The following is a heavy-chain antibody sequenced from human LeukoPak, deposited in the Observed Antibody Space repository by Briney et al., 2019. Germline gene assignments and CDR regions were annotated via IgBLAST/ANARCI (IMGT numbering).Heavy chain of an antibody. V-gene: IGHV1-69*13. Sequence: ASVKVSCKASGGTFISYAISWVRQAPGQGLEWMGGIIPIFGTSNYAQKFQGRVTITADESTSTAYMDLSSLRSEDTAMYYCARDAPYYYGSGSYIDAFDIWGQGTMVTVSS. D-gene: IGHD3-10*01. CDR3: ARDAPYYYGSGSYIDAFDI. J-gene: IGHJ3*02. CDR1: GGTFISYA. CDR2: IIPIFGTS.